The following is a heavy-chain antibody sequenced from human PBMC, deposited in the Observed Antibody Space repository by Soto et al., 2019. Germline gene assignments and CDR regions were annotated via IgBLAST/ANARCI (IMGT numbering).Heavy chain of an antibody. Sequence: PGGSLRLSCAASGFTFSSYAMSWVRQAPGKGLEWVSYISSSGSTIYYADSVKGRFTISRDNAKNSLYLQMDSLRAEDTAVYYCARDQEAGSFFPYYYGMDVWGQGTTFTV. CDR3: ARDQEAGSFFPYYYGMDV. V-gene: IGHV3-48*03. CDR2: ISSSGSTI. D-gene: IGHD6-13*01. J-gene: IGHJ6*02. CDR1: GFTFSSYA.